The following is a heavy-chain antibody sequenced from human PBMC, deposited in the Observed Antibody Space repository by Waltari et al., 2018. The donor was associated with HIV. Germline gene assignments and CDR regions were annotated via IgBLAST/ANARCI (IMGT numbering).Heavy chain of an antibody. CDR1: GGSISSYY. D-gene: IGHD3-22*01. CDR2: IYYSGST. J-gene: IGHJ5*02. Sequence: QVQLQASGPGLVKPSETLSLTCTVSGGSISSYYWSWLRQPPGKGLEWIGYIYYSGSTNHDPSIERRATRSVDSSKTKLSLKLSLVTAADTAVYYCARRLYYYDSSGYYSYNWFDPWGQGTLVTVSS. V-gene: IGHV4-59*08. CDR3: ARRLYYYDSSGYYSYNWFDP.